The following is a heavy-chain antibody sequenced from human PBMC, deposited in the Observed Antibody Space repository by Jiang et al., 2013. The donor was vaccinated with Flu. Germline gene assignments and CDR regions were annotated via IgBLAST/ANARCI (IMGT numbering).Heavy chain of an antibody. CDR3: ARGRPTRYFQH. V-gene: IGHV4-34*01. CDR1: GGSFSGYY. J-gene: IGHJ1*01. CDR2: INHSGST. Sequence: LLKPSETLSLTCAVYGGSFSGYYWSWIRQPPGKGLEWIGEINHSGSTNYNPSLKSRVTISVDTSKNQFSLKLSSVTAADTAVYYCARGRPTRYFQHWGQGTLVTVSS. D-gene: IGHD1/OR15-1a*01.